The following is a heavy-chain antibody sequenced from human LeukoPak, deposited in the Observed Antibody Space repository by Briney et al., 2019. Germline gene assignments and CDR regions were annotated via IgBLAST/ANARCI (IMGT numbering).Heavy chain of an antibody. J-gene: IGHJ4*02. CDR1: YYSISRGHY. D-gene: IGHD6-19*01. CDR3: ARRYSSGFFSPKWLVGRYYFDY. Sequence: KPSETLSLTCNVSYYSISRGHYWGWIRQPPGKGLEWIGSIYRDGDATYNPSLKSRVTISVDTSKNQFSLKLSSVTAADTAVYYCARRYSSGFFSPKWLVGRYYFDYWGQGTLVTVSS. CDR2: IYRDGDA. V-gene: IGHV4-38-2*02.